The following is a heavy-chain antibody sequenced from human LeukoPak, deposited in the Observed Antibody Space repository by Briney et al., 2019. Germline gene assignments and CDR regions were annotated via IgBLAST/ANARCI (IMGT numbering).Heavy chain of an antibody. CDR1: GYSFTSYW. D-gene: IGHD1-7*01. V-gene: IGHV5-51*01. Sequence: GESLKISCKGSGYSFTSYWIGWVRQMPGKGLEWMGIIYPGDSVTRYSPPFQGQVTISADKSISTAYLQWSSLKASDTAMYYCARHAGTTSYYYGMDVWGQGTTVTVSS. CDR2: IYPGDSVT. CDR3: ARHAGTTSYYYGMDV. J-gene: IGHJ6*01.